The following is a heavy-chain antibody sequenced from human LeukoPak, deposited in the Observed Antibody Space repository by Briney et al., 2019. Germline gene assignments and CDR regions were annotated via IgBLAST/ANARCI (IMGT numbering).Heavy chain of an antibody. CDR3: ARDARYCSSTSCAEFDY. D-gene: IGHD2-2*01. Sequence: ASVKVSCKASGYTFTSYGISWVRQAPGQGLEWMGWISAYNGNTNYAQKLQGRVTMTTDTSTSTAYMELRSLRSDDTAVYYCARDARYCSSTSCAEFDYWGQGTLVTVSS. J-gene: IGHJ4*02. CDR2: ISAYNGNT. V-gene: IGHV1-18*01. CDR1: GYTFTSYG.